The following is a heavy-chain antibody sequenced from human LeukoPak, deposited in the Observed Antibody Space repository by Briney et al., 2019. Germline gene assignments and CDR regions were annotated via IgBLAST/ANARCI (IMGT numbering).Heavy chain of an antibody. CDR2: IYHSGST. Sequence: PSETLSLTCAVSGGSISSGGYSWSWIRQPPGKGLEWIGYIYHSGSTYYNPSLKSRVTISVDRSKNQFSLKLSSVTAADTAVYYCARVRVTDDYDFWSGYYNWFDPWGQGTLVTASS. V-gene: IGHV4-30-2*01. J-gene: IGHJ5*02. CDR1: GGSISSGGYS. CDR3: ARVRVTDDYDFWSGYYNWFDP. D-gene: IGHD3-3*01.